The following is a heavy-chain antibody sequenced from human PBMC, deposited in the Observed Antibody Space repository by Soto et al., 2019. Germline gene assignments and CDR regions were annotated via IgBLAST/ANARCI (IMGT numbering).Heavy chain of an antibody. CDR2: IDAGNGNT. J-gene: IGHJ4*02. CDR3: ARGGTYKYGYFDY. Sequence: ASVKVSCNASGYTFARYAIHWVRQAPGQGLECMGWIDAGNGNTESSQKFRGRVTITWDPSASTAYMEVSSLRPEDTAVYYCARGGTYKYGYFDYWGQGTQVTVSS. CDR1: GYTFARYA. D-gene: IGHD5-18*01. V-gene: IGHV1-3*01.